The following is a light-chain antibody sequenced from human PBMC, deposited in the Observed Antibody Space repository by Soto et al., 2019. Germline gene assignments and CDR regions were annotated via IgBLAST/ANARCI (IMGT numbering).Light chain of an antibody. V-gene: IGKV3-11*01. CDR3: QQRSDWLT. J-gene: IGKJ4*01. CDR1: QDISTY. Sequence: IVLSQSPASRSGSPGENATLSFWASQDISTYLAWYQQKPGQPPRLIIYDTFNRVSGVPDTFSGSGSGTVFTLTIDHVAPDDSATYYCQQRSDWLTFGGGTKVDIK. CDR2: DTF.